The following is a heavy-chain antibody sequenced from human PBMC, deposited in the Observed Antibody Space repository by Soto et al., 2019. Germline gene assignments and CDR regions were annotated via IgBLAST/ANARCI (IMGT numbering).Heavy chain of an antibody. D-gene: IGHD3-22*01. J-gene: IGHJ4*02. CDR1: GFTFSSYA. V-gene: IGHV3-30-3*01. Sequence: QVQLVESGGGVVQPGRSLRLSCAASGFTFSSYAMHWVRQAPGKGLEWVAVISYDGSNKYYADSVKGRFTISRDNSKNTLYLQMNSLRAEDTAVYYCARWYYDSSGYLVFDYWGQGTLVTVSS. CDR2: ISYDGSNK. CDR3: ARWYYDSSGYLVFDY.